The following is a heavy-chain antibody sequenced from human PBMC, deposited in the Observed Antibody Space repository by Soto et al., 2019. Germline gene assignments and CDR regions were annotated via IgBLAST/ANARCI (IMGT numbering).Heavy chain of an antibody. CDR1: GYTFTSYA. J-gene: IGHJ4*02. CDR3: ARGNNAPADY. D-gene: IGHD1-1*01. V-gene: IGHV1-3*01. CDR2: INAGNGNT. Sequence: ASEKVSCQASGYTFTSYAIHLVRQARGQRLEWMGWINAGNGNTKYSQSFQDRVTFTRDTSASTIYMELSSLRSEDTAVYYCARGNNAPADYWGQGTLVTVSS.